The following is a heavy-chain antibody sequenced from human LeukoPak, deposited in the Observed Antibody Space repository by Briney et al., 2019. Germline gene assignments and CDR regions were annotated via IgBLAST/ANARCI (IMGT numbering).Heavy chain of an antibody. Sequence: QTGGSLRLSCAASGFTFSSYAMSWVRQAPGKGLEWVSAISGSGGSTYYADSVKGRFTISRDNSKNTLYLQMNSLRAEDTAVYYCAKGPRAPLRWELLGFVDYWGQGTLVTVSS. V-gene: IGHV3-23*01. D-gene: IGHD1-26*01. J-gene: IGHJ4*02. CDR2: ISGSGGST. CDR1: GFTFSSYA. CDR3: AKGPRAPLRWELLGFVDY.